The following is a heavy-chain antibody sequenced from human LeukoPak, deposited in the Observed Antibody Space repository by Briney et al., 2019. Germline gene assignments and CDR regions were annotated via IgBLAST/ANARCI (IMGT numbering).Heavy chain of an antibody. Sequence: GGSLRLSCASSGFTFSSYRMNWVRKAPGKGLEWISYISSSSSAIYYADSVKGRFTISRDNGQNSLYLQMNSLRAEDTAVYYCAKSRDAYNLFDSWGQGTLVTVSS. CDR3: AKSRDAYNLFDS. D-gene: IGHD1-1*01. V-gene: IGHV3-48*01. CDR2: ISSSSSAI. J-gene: IGHJ4*02. CDR1: GFTFSSYR.